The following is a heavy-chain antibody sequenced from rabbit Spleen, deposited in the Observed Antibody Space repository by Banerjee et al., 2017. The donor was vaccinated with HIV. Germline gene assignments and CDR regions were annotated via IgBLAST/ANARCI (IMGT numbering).Heavy chain of an antibody. Sequence: EQLEESGGGLVTPEGSLTLTCKASGVSLNDKDVMCWVRQAPGKGLEWIACLAGSSSGFTYAATWAKGRFTISKTSSTTVTLQMTSLTVADTATYFCARDTGSSFSSYGMDLWGPGTLVTVS. CDR2: LAGSSSGFT. D-gene: IGHD8-1*01. CDR3: ARDTGSSFSSYGMDL. J-gene: IGHJ6*01. V-gene: IGHV1S45*01. CDR1: GVSLNDKDV.